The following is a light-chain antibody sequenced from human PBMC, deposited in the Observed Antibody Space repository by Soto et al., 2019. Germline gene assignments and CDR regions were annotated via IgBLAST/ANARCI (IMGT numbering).Light chain of an antibody. CDR2: GNN. J-gene: IGLJ2*01. CDR3: QSHDSSLSGSYVV. V-gene: IGLV1-40*01. CDR1: SSNIGAGYD. Sequence: QSVLTQPPSVSGAPGQRVTISCTGSSSNIGAGYDVHWYQQLPETAPKLLIYGNNNRPSGVPDRFSGSKSGTSASLAITGLQAEDEADYYCQSHDSSLSGSYVVFGGGTKLTVL.